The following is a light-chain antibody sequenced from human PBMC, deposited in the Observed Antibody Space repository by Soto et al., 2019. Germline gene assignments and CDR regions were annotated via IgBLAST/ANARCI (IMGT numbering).Light chain of an antibody. CDR3: QSYDSSNQV. CDR2: EDN. V-gene: IGLV6-57*01. Sequence: NFMLTQPHSVSESPGKKVTISCTRSSGSIASNYVQWYQQRPGSSPTTVIYEDNQRPSGVPDRFSGSIDSSSNSASLTISGLKTEDEADYYCQSYDSSNQVFGGGIKVTVL. J-gene: IGLJ3*02. CDR1: SGSIASNY.